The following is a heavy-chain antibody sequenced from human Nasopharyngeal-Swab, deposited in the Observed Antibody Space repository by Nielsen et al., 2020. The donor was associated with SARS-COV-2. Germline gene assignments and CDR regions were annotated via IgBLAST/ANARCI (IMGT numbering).Heavy chain of an antibody. D-gene: IGHD6-19*01. CDR1: GFTFSSYA. CDR2: IYSGGST. Sequence: GGSLRLSCAASGFTFSSYAMRWVRQAPGKGLEWVSVIYSGGSTYYADSVKGRFTISRDNSKNTLYLQMNSLRAEDTAVYYCARDLYRQQWPLYNYYGMDVWGQGTTVTLSS. CDR3: ARDLYRQQWPLYNYYGMDV. J-gene: IGHJ6*02. V-gene: IGHV3-53*01.